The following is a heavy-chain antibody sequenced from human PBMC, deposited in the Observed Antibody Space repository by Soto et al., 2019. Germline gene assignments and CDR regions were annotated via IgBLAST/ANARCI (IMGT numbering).Heavy chain of an antibody. J-gene: IGHJ4*02. CDR1: GGSISSGGYY. D-gene: IGHD1-26*01. CDR2: IYYSGST. CDR3: ARVGWLRFASGSYFIDY. V-gene: IGHV4-31*03. Sequence: QVQLQESGPGLVKPSQTLSLTCTVSGGSISSGGYYWSWIRQHPGKGLEWIGYIYYSGSTYYNPALKSRVTILVDTTKNQFSLKLSSVTAGDTDVYYCARVGWLRFASGSYFIDYWGQGTLVTVSS.